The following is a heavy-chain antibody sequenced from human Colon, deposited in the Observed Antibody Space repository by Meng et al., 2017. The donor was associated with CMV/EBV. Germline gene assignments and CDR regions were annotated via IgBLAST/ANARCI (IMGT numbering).Heavy chain of an antibody. CDR1: GVFGTSGAYH. Sequence: QVQAQERRPRLGTPVETPSLTRVFSGVFGTSGAYHWCWIRQSPGKGLELIGFIYATGITIYNPFLKSRVTIFLESSKNQFSLNLYVMTAADTAVYYCAKSRSSTPGIVDDWGQGTLVTVSS. CDR3: AKSRSSTPGIVDD. V-gene: IGHV4-61*08. D-gene: IGHD2/OR15-2a*01. J-gene: IGHJ4*02. CDR2: IYATGIT.